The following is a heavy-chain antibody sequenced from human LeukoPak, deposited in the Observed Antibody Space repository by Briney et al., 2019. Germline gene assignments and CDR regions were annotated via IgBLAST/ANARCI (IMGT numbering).Heavy chain of an antibody. CDR3: ANGRAGPSGYYYMDV. J-gene: IGHJ6*03. CDR2: IYAGENT. D-gene: IGHD6-25*01. Sequence: PGGALILSCAASGFTVGNSYMTWVRQPPGKGLDWLSVIYAGENTYYADSAKGRFTISRDNFKNTLYLQMNSLRVEDTPKYYCANGRAGPSGYYYMDVWGNGTTVTVS. V-gene: IGHV3-53*01. CDR1: GFTVGNSY.